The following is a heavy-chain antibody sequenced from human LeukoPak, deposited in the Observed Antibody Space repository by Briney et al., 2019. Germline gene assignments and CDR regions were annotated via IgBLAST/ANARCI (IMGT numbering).Heavy chain of an antibody. J-gene: IGHJ6*03. CDR3: ARQPNYYYYMDV. V-gene: IGHV4-59*08. Sequence: PSETLSLTCSVSGGSISNYYWSWIRQPPGKGLEWIGYIYSSGHTNYKPSLQSRVTLSVDTSKNQVSLKLTSVTAADTAVYYCARQPNYYYYMDVWGKGTTVTVPS. CDR2: IYSSGHT. CDR1: GGSISNYY.